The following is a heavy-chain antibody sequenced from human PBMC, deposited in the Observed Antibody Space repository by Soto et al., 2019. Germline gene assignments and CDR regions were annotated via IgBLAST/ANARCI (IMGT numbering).Heavy chain of an antibody. D-gene: IGHD1-1*01. CDR3: ARNPGSGKKLDY. Sequence: ASVKVSCKASGYTFTSYAMHWVRQAPGQRLEWMGWINAGNGNTKYSQKFQGRVTITRDTSASTAYMELSSLRSEDTAVYYCARNPGSGKKLDYWGQGTLVTVSS. V-gene: IGHV1-3*01. CDR1: GYTFTSYA. CDR2: INAGNGNT. J-gene: IGHJ4*02.